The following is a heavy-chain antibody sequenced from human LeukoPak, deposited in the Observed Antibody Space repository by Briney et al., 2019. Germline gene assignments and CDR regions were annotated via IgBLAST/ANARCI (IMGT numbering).Heavy chain of an antibody. D-gene: IGHD1-26*01. V-gene: IGHV4-39*07. CDR3: ARGYSGPTLFPFDY. CDR2: IYYSGST. CDR1: GGSISSSSYY. Sequence: PSETLSLTCTVSGGSISSSSYYWGWIRQPPGKGLEWIGSIYYSGSTYYNPSLKSRVTISVDTSKNQFSLKLSSVTAADTAVYYCARGYSGPTLFPFDYWGQGTLVTVSS. J-gene: IGHJ4*02.